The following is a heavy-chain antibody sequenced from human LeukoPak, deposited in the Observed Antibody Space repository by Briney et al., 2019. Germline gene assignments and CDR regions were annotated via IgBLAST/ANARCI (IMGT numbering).Heavy chain of an antibody. D-gene: IGHD6-13*01. CDR2: ISGSGGST. CDR1: GFTFSNYA. CDR3: AKAYSSSWYQYYFDY. V-gene: IGHV3-23*01. J-gene: IGHJ4*02. Sequence: GGSLRLSCAASGFTFSNYAMSWVRQAPGKGLEWVSLISGSGGSTYYADSVKGRFTISRDNSKNTLYLQMNSLRAEDTAVYYCAKAYSSSWYQYYFDYWGQGTLVTVSS.